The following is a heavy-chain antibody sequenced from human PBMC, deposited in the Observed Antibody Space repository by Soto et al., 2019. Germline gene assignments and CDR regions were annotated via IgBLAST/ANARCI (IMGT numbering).Heavy chain of an antibody. CDR2: ISSSSSTI. J-gene: IGHJ3*02. CDR3: ARAGGTSSVVVTVWDSNAFDI. Sequence: EVQLVESGGGLVQPGGSLRLSCAASGFTFSSYSMNWVRQAPGKGLEWVSYISSSSSTIYYADSVKGRFTISRDNAKNSLYLQMNSLRDEDTAVYYCARAGGTSSVVVTVWDSNAFDIWGQGTMVTVSS. V-gene: IGHV3-48*02. D-gene: IGHD2-21*02. CDR1: GFTFSSYS.